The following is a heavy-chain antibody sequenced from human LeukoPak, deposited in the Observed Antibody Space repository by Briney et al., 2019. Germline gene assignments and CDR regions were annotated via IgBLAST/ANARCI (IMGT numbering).Heavy chain of an antibody. D-gene: IGHD3-3*01. V-gene: IGHV1-18*01. Sequence: ASVKVSCKASGYTFTSYGISWVRQASGQGLEWMGWISAYNGNTNYAQKFQGRVTMTEDTSTDTAYMELSSLRSEDTAVYYCATGVLRFLEWSQQGDYWGQGTLVTVSS. J-gene: IGHJ4*02. CDR2: ISAYNGNT. CDR3: ATGVLRFLEWSQQGDY. CDR1: GYTFTSYG.